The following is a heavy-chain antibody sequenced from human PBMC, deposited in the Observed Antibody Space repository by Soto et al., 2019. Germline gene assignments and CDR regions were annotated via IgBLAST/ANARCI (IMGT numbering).Heavy chain of an antibody. CDR1: GGTFSSYA. D-gene: IGHD3-3*01. Sequence: SVKVSCKASGGTFSSYAISWVRQAPGQGLEWMGGIIPIFGTANYAQKFQGRVTITADKSTSTAYMELSSLRSEDTAVYYCARAAAVYDFWSGYPATQAKDYFYGMDVWGQGTTVSVSS. CDR2: IIPIFGTA. J-gene: IGHJ6*02. V-gene: IGHV1-69*06. CDR3: ARAAAVYDFWSGYPATQAKDYFYGMDV.